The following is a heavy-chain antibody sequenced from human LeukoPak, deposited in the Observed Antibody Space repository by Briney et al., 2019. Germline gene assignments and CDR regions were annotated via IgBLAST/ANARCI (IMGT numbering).Heavy chain of an antibody. V-gene: IGHV4-31*03. CDR3: ARGVRWLQLSYFDY. Sequence: SQTLSLTCPVSSGSISSGVYYWSWIRQHPGKGLEWIGYIYYSGSTYYNPSLKSRVTISVGTSKNQFSLKLSSVTAADTAVYYCARGVRWLQLSYFDYWGQGTLVTVSS. CDR1: SGSISSGVYY. CDR2: IYYSGST. D-gene: IGHD5-24*01. J-gene: IGHJ4*02.